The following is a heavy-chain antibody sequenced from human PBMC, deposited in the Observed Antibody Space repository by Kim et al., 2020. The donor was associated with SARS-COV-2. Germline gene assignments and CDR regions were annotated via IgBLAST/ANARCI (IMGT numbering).Heavy chain of an antibody. CDR3: TTGKTVTTYNYYYGMDV. D-gene: IGHD4-17*01. Sequence: GGSLRLSCAASGFTFSNAWMSWVRQAPGKGLEWVGRIKSKTDGGTTDYAAPVKGRFTISRDDSKNTLYLQMNSLKTEDTAVYYCTTGKTVTTYNYYYGMDVWGQGTTVTVSS. CDR2: IKSKTDGGTT. J-gene: IGHJ6*02. CDR1: GFTFSNAW. V-gene: IGHV3-15*01.